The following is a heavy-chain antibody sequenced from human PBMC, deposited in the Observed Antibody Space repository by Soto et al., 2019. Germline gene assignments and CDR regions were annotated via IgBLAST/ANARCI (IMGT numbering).Heavy chain of an antibody. Sequence: GGSLRLSCSASGFTFSSSTMHWVRQAPGKGLEYVSAITTEGGTTYYADSVKGRFTISRDNSKNTLYLQMSSLRPEDTAVYYCVKLVYRYRQDTHYWGRGTLVTVSS. CDR1: GFTFSSST. J-gene: IGHJ4*02. V-gene: IGHV3-64D*06. CDR2: ITTEGGTT. CDR3: VKLVYRYRQDTHY. D-gene: IGHD5-18*01.